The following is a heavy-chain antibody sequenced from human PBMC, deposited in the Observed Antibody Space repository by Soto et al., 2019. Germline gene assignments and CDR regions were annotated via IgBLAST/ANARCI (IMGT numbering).Heavy chain of an antibody. CDR1: GFTFSSYG. J-gene: IGHJ3*02. CDR3: AKGRITMIVVAPDAFDI. Sequence: GGSLRLSCAASGFTFSSYGMHWVRQAPGKGLEWVAVISYDGSNKYYADSVKGRFTISRDNSKNTLYLQMNSLRAEDTAVYYCAKGRITMIVVAPDAFDIWGQGTMVTVSS. V-gene: IGHV3-30*18. D-gene: IGHD3-22*01. CDR2: ISYDGSNK.